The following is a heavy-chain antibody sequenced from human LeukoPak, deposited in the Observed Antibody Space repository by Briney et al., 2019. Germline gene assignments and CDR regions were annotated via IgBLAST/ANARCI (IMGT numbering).Heavy chain of an antibody. CDR1: GFIFNNYW. Sequence: PGGSLRLSCAASGFIFNNYWISWVRQAPGEGLEWVANIKQDGSEKYYADSVKGRFTISRDNSKNTLYLQMNSLRAEDTAVYYCAKDFVPATAIIGDLDYWGQGTLVTVSS. D-gene: IGHD2/OR15-2a*01. J-gene: IGHJ4*02. CDR3: AKDFVPATAIIGDLDY. V-gene: IGHV3-7*01. CDR2: IKQDGSEK.